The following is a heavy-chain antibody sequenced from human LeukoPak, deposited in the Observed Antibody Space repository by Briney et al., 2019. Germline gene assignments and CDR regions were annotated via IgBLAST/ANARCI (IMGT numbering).Heavy chain of an antibody. J-gene: IGHJ6*03. CDR2: MNPNSGNT. V-gene: IGHV1-8*01. D-gene: IGHD3-9*01. Sequence: ASVKVSCKASGYTFTSYDINWVRQATGQGREWMGWMNPNSGNTGYAQKFQGRVTMTRNTSISTAYMELSSLRSEDTAVYYCARVFSVRYFDWYNYYYYYYMDVWGKGTTVTISS. CDR3: ARVFSVRYFDWYNYYYYYYMDV. CDR1: GYTFTSYD.